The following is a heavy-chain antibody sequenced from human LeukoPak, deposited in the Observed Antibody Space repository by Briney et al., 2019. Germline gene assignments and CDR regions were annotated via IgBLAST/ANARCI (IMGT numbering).Heavy chain of an antibody. D-gene: IGHD3-9*01. CDR2: ISSSSSYI. CDR3: ARNDDILTGYPPYYYYGMDV. V-gene: IGHV3-21*01. J-gene: IGHJ6*02. CDR1: GSTFSSYS. Sequence: GGSLRLSCAASGSTFSSYSMNWVRQAPGKGLEWVSSISSSSSYIYYADSVKGRFTISRDNAKNSLYLQMNSLRAEDTAVYYCARNDDILTGYPPYYYYGMDVWGQGTTVTVSS.